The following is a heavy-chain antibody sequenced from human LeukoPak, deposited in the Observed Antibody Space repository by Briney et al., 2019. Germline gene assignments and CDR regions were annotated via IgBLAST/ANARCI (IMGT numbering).Heavy chain of an antibody. CDR1: GFTFSSYA. J-gene: IGHJ3*02. V-gene: IGHV3-30-3*01. CDR2: ISYDGSNK. Sequence: GGSLRLSCAASGFTFSSYAMHWVRQAPGKGLEWVAVISYDGSNKYYADSVKGRFTISRDNSKNTLYLQMNSLRAEDTAVYYCARVKYCSSTSCYGDAFDIWGQGTMVTVSS. CDR3: ARVKYCSSTSCYGDAFDI. D-gene: IGHD2-2*01.